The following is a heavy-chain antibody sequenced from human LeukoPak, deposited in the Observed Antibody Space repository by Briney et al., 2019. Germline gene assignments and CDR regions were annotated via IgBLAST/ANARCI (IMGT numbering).Heavy chain of an antibody. CDR1: GYTFTSYG. CDR3: ARDQGYCSGGSCKTPFDY. V-gene: IGHV1-18*01. CDR2: ISAYNGNT. Sequence: ASVKVYCKASGYTFTSYGISWLRQAPGQGLEWMGWISAYNGNTNYAQKLQGRVTMTTDTSTSTAYMELRSLRSDDTAVYYCARDQGYCSGGSCKTPFDYWGQGTLVTVSS. J-gene: IGHJ4*02. D-gene: IGHD2-15*01.